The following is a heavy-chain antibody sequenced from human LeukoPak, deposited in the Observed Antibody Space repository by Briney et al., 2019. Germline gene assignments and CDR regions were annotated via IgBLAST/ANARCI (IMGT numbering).Heavy chain of an antibody. Sequence: ASVKVSCKASGYTFTGYYMHWVRQAPGQGLEWMGWINPSSGGTNYAQKFQGRVTMTRDTSISTAYMELSRLRSDDTAVYYCARANLVGATDYWGQGTLVTVSS. CDR1: GYTFTGYY. CDR3: ARANLVGATDY. V-gene: IGHV1-2*02. D-gene: IGHD1-26*01. J-gene: IGHJ4*02. CDR2: INPSSGGT.